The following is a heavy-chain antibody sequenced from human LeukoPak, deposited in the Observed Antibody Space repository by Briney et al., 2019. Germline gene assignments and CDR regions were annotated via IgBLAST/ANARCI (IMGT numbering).Heavy chain of an antibody. D-gene: IGHD3-3*01. CDR1: GFTFSGYS. CDR3: ARSGLRFLELLDY. J-gene: IGHJ4*02. CDR2: ISSSSNKI. Sequence: GGCLRLSCAASGFTFSGYSMNWVGQAPGKGLEWVSYISSSSNKIYYADSMKGRFITSRDNAKNSLYLQMNSLRDEDTAVYYCARSGLRFLELLDYWGQGTLVTVSS. V-gene: IGHV3-48*02.